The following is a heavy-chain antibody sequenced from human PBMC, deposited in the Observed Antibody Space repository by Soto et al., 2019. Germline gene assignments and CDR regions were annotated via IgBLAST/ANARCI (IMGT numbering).Heavy chain of an antibody. CDR1: VCTFSSYS. D-gene: IGHD6-6*01. Sequence: GGSLRLSCASSVCTFSSYSMNCVRHSPGKWLEWVSSISSSSSYIYYADSVKGRFTISRDNAKNSLYLQMNSLRAEDTAVYYCARSEQLPANTPPHYIYYFEYWGQGTLVRVSS. V-gene: IGHV3-21*01. CDR2: ISSSSSYI. CDR3: ARSEQLPANTPPHYIYYFEY. J-gene: IGHJ4*02.